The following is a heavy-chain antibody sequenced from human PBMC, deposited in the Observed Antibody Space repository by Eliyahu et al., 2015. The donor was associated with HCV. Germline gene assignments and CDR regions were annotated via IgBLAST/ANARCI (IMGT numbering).Heavy chain of an antibody. D-gene: IGHD2-15*01. CDR2: IIPILGIA. CDR3: AREDIVVVVAATLEPANWFDP. CDR1: GGTFSSYA. J-gene: IGHJ5*02. V-gene: IGHV1-69*04. Sequence: QVQLVQSGAEVKKPGSSVKVSCKASGGTFSSYAIXWVRQAPGQGLEWMGRIIPILGIANYAQKFXGRVTITADKSTSTAYMELSSLRSEDTAVYYCAREDIVVVVAATLEPANWFDPWGQGTLVTVSS.